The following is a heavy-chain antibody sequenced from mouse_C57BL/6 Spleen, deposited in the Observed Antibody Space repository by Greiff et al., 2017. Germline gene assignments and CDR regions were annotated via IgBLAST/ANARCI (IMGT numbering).Heavy chain of an antibody. D-gene: IGHD1-1*01. CDR1: GYTFTDYY. Sequence: EVQLQQSGPELVKPGASVKISCKASGYTFTDYYMNWVKQSHGKSLEWIGDINPNNGGTSYNQKFKGKATLTVDKSSSTAYMELRSLTSEDSAVYYCAREGTFTTVKNAMDYWGQGTSVTVSS. J-gene: IGHJ4*01. CDR2: INPNNGGT. V-gene: IGHV1-26*01. CDR3: AREGTFTTVKNAMDY.